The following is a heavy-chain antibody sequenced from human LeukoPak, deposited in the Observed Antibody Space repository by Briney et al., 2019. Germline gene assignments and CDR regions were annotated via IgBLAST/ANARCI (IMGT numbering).Heavy chain of an antibody. Sequence: SETLSLTCTVSGGSVSSGSYYWSWIRQPPGKGLEWIGYIYYSASTNYNPSLKSRVTISVDTSNNQFSLKLSSVTAPDTAVYYCARASRAYSYGWGPGTLVTASS. CDR3: ARASRAYSYG. CDR2: IYYSAST. CDR1: GGSVSSGSYY. D-gene: IGHD5-18*01. J-gene: IGHJ4*02. V-gene: IGHV4-61*01.